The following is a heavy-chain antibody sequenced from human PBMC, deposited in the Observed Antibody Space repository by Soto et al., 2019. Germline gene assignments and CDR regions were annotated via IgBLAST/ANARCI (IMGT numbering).Heavy chain of an antibody. CDR3: ASQGQWLVRGNYMDV. D-gene: IGHD6-19*01. CDR2: IYSGGST. CDR1: GFTVSSNY. V-gene: IGHV3-53*01. J-gene: IGHJ6*03. Sequence: GGSLRLSCAASGFTVSSNYMSWVRQAPGKGLEWVSVIYSGGSTYYAASVKGRFTISRDNSKNTLYLQMNSLRAEDTAVYYCASQGQWLVRGNYMDVWGKGTTVTVSS.